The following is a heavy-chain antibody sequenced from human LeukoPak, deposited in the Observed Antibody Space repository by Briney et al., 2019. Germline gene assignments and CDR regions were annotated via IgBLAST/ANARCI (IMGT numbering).Heavy chain of an antibody. D-gene: IGHD4-17*01. Sequence: LVKVSCKASGGTFSSYAISWVRQAPGQGLEWMGGIIPIFGTANYAQKFQGRVTITADESTSTAYMELSSLRSEDTAVYYCARANHGDYVANFDYWGQGTLVTVSS. CDR3: ARANHGDYVANFDY. CDR2: IIPIFGTA. CDR1: GGTFSSYA. V-gene: IGHV1-69*01. J-gene: IGHJ4*02.